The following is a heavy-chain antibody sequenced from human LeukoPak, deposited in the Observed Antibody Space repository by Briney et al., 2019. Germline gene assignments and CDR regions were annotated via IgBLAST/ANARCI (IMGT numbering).Heavy chain of an antibody. CDR2: IYYSGST. D-gene: IGHD3-9*01. J-gene: IGHJ4*02. Sequence: SETLSLTCAVSGGSVSSSIYYWGWIRQPPGKGLEWIGSIYYSGSTSYNPSLKSRVTISVDTSKNQFSLKLTSVTAADTAVYYCASRNDILTGYVFDFWGQGTLVTVSS. CDR3: ASRNDILTGYVFDF. V-gene: IGHV4-39*01. CDR1: GGSVSSSIYY.